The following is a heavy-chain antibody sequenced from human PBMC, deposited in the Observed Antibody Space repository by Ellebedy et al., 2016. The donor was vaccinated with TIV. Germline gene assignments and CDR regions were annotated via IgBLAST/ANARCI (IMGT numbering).Heavy chain of an antibody. Sequence: GGSLRLSCAASGFTFSSYSMNWVRQAPGKGLEWVSSISSSSSYIYYADSVKGRFTISRDNAKNSLYLQMNSLRAEDTAVYYCARGSMVLVVADAFDIWGQGTMVTVSS. D-gene: IGHD3-22*01. CDR3: ARGSMVLVVADAFDI. J-gene: IGHJ3*02. V-gene: IGHV3-21*01. CDR2: ISSSSSYI. CDR1: GFTFSSYS.